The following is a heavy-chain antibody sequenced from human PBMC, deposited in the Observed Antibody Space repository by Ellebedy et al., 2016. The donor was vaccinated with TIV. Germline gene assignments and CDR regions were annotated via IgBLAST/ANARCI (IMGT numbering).Heavy chain of an antibody. J-gene: IGHJ4*02. CDR3: ARDGRVVPIPVDY. CDR2: ISAYNGNT. D-gene: IGHD2-15*01. CDR1: GFTFTSYG. V-gene: IGHV1-18*04. Sequence: GESLKISCAASGFTFTSYGISWVRQAPGQGLEWMGWISAYNGNTNYAQKLQGRVTMTTDTSTSTAYMELRSLRSDDTAVYYCARDGRVVPIPVDYWGQGTLVTVSS.